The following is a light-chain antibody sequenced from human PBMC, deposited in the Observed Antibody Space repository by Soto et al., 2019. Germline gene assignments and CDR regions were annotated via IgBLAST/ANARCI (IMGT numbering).Light chain of an antibody. CDR2: GS. CDR1: QSISSD. Sequence: EIVMTQSRATLSVSPGERATLSCRASQSISSDLAWYQQKPGQAPRLLIYGSTRATGIPARFSGSGSGTDFTLTISSLEPEDSAVFYCHLYGDSPPTFGQGTKVDIK. CDR3: HLYGDSPPT. J-gene: IGKJ1*01. V-gene: IGKV3-15*01.